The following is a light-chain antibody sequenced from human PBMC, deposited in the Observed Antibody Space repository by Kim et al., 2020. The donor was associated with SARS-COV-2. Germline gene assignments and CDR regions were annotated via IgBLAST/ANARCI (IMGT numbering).Light chain of an antibody. CDR3: MQAIHLPLT. CDR1: ESLLHSDGNTY. CDR2: EVS. V-gene: IGKV2-29*02. Sequence: PASISCRSSESLLHSDGNTYLYWYVQKAGQSPQLLMYEVSSRFSGVPDRFSGSGSGTDFTLKISRVEAEDVGVYYCMQAIHLPLTFGGGTKVDIK. J-gene: IGKJ4*01.